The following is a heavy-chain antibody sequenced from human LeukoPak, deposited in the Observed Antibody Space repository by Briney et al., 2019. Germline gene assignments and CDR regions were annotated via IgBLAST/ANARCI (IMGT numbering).Heavy chain of an antibody. J-gene: IGHJ4*02. V-gene: IGHV4-59*01. CDR2: IYYSGST. D-gene: IGHD3-22*01. Sequence: SETLSLTCTVSGGSISSYYWSWIRQPPGKGLEWIGYIYYSGSTNYNPSLKSRVTISVDTSKNQFSLKLSSVTAADTAVYYCARSAIPLTQWKYYYDSSGYSDYWGQGTLVTVSS. CDR3: ARSAIPLTQWKYYYDSSGYSDY. CDR1: GGSISSYY.